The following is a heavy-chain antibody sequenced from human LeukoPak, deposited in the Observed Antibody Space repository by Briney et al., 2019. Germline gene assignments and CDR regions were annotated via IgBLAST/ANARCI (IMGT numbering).Heavy chain of an antibody. CDR2: ISYDGSNK. CDR3: ARVGCSDGSCYGGYYYYGMDV. CDR1: GFTFSSYA. D-gene: IGHD2-15*01. Sequence: PGRSLRLSCAASGFTFSSYAMHWVRQAPGKGLEWVAVISYDGSNKYYADSVKGRFTISRDNSKNTLYLQMNSLRAEDTAVYYRARVGCSDGSCYGGYYYYGMDVWGQGTTVTVSS. J-gene: IGHJ6*02. V-gene: IGHV3-30-3*01.